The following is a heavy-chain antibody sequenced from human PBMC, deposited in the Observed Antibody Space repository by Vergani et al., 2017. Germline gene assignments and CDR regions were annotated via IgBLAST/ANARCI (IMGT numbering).Heavy chain of an antibody. D-gene: IGHD3-3*01. CDR3: ARDPRFLASDNYFDA. CDR1: GYAFIGFF. V-gene: IGHV1-2*02. CDR2: INPNTGET. J-gene: IGHJ5*02. Sequence: QVHLMQSGAEVKKPGASVTVSCKTSGYAFIGFFIHWVRQAPGHGLEWMGWINPNTGETTYLQASQGRVMMTLDTSTSTVYMELRSLKFDDTAIYYCARDPRFLASDNYFDAWGQGTLVTVSS.